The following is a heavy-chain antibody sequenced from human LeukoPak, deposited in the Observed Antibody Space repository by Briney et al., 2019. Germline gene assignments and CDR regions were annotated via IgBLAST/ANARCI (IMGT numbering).Heavy chain of an antibody. V-gene: IGHV3-23*01. CDR1: TFSFSRYP. J-gene: IGHJ4*02. CDR2: ISGSGGST. D-gene: IGHD2-15*01. CDR3: AKDILWGLYCSGGSCSNFDY. Sequence: GGSLRLSCVASTFSFSRYPMGWVRQAPGKGLEWVSAISGSGGSTYNADSVKGRFTISRDNSKNTLYLQMNSLRAEDTAVYYCAKDILWGLYCSGGSCSNFDYWGQGTLVTVSS.